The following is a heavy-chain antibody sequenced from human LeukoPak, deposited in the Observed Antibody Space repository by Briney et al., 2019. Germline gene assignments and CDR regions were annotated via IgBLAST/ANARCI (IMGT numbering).Heavy chain of an antibody. D-gene: IGHD5-18*01. Sequence: PGGSLRLSCAPSGFTFNNYGMHWVRQAPGKGLEWVAFIRDDGSIKYYADSVKGRFTISRDNSKNTLSLQMNSLRAEDTAVYYCARDLSGITGYTYGRGIDYWGQGTLVTVSS. CDR2: IRDDGSIK. CDR3: ARDLSGITGYTYGRGIDY. CDR1: GFTFNNYG. J-gene: IGHJ4*02. V-gene: IGHV3-30*02.